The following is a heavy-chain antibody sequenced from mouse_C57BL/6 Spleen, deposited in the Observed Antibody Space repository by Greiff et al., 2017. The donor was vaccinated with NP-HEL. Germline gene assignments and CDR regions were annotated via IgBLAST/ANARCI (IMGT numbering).Heavy chain of an antibody. Sequence: QVQLQQPGAELVKPGASVKLSCKASGYTFTSYWMHWVKQRPGQGLEWIGMIHPNSGSTNYNEKFKSKATLTVDKSSSTAYMQLSSLTSEDSAVYYCARGGVTTVVRDSYYAMDYWGQGTSVTVSS. CDR2: IHPNSGST. D-gene: IGHD1-1*01. V-gene: IGHV1-64*01. J-gene: IGHJ4*01. CDR1: GYTFTSYW. CDR3: ARGGVTTVVRDSYYAMDY.